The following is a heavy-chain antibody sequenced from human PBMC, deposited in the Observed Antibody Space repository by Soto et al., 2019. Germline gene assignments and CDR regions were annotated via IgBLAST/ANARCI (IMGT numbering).Heavy chain of an antibody. CDR1: GDSVSSNSAA. Sequence: SQTLSLTCAISGDSVSSNSAAWNWIRQSPSRCLEWLGRTYSRSKWYTDYAVSVKNRITINPDTSKNKISLQLNSVTPEDTAVYYCARDRQRVLRVFDYWGQGTLVTVSS. D-gene: IGHD6-6*01. CDR3: ARDRQRVLRVFDY. J-gene: IGHJ4*02. V-gene: IGHV6-1*01. CDR2: TYSRSKWYT.